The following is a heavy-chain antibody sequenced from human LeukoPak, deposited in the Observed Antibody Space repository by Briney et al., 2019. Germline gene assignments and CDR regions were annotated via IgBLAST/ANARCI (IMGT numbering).Heavy chain of an antibody. V-gene: IGHV4-59*01. CDR1: GGSISSYY. CDR2: IYYSGST. J-gene: IGHJ6*02. D-gene: IGHD6-13*01. Sequence: SETLSLTCTVSGGSISSYYWSWNRQPPGKGLKWIGYIYYSGSTNYNPSLKSRVTISVDTSKNQFSLKLSSVTAADTAVYYCARAARYSSSWDYYYGMDVWGQGTTVTVSS. CDR3: ARAARYSSSWDYYYGMDV.